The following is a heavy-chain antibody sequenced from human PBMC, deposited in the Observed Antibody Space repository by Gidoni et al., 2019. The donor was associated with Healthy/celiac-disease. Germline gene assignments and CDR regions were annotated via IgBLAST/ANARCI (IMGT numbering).Heavy chain of an antibody. V-gene: IGHV3-23*01. J-gene: IGHJ4*02. CDR3: AKDVGRYSYGQYYFDY. CDR2: ISGSGGST. D-gene: IGHD5-18*01. Sequence: EVQLLESGGGLVQPGGSLRLSCAASGFTFRRYAMSWVRQAPGKGLEWVSAISGSGGSTYYADSVKGRFTISRDNSKNTLYLQMNSLRAEDTAVYYCAKDVGRYSYGQYYFDYWGQGTLVTVSS. CDR1: GFTFRRYA.